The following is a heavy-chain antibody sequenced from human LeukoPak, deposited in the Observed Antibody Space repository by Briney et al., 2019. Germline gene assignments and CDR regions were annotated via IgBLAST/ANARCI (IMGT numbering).Heavy chain of an antibody. CDR3: TRVEETATTAAIIRKYSYYYYMDV. CDR2: IKQDGSEK. Sequence: GGSLRLSCAASGFTFSTYRMSWVRQAPGKGLEWVANIKQDGSEKHYVDSVKGRFTISRDNAKNSLYLQMSSLRAEDTAVYYCTRVEETATTAAIIRKYSYYYYMDVWGKGNTVTVSS. V-gene: IGHV3-7*01. J-gene: IGHJ6*03. D-gene: IGHD4-11*01. CDR1: GFTFSTYR.